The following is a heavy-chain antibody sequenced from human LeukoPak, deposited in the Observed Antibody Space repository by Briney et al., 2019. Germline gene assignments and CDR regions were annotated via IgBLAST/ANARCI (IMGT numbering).Heavy chain of an antibody. CDR3: AKPVIPSAYQGTYYMDV. J-gene: IGHJ6*03. Sequence: GGSLRLSCAASGLIFSRYGMHWVRQAPGEGLEWVAYIRHDESKTFYADSVKGRFTISGDNSKNTLYLQMHSLRAEDTALYYCAKPVIPSAYQGTYYMDVLSKGTTVTVSS. D-gene: IGHD3-16*01. CDR2: IRHDESKT. V-gene: IGHV3-30*02. CDR1: GLIFSRYG.